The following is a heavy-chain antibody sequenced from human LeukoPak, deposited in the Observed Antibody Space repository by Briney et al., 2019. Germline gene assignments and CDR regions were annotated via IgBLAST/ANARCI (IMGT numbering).Heavy chain of an antibody. CDR2: INSDGSDT. CDR3: ISSSPNFDY. CDR1: GFTFSSYA. J-gene: IGHJ4*02. Sequence: PGGSLRLSCAASGFTFSSYAMSWVRQAPGKGLVWVSRINSDGSDTRYADSVKGRFTISRDNAKNTLFLQMNSLRVEDTAVYYCISSSPNFDYWGQGTLVTVSS. V-gene: IGHV3-74*01.